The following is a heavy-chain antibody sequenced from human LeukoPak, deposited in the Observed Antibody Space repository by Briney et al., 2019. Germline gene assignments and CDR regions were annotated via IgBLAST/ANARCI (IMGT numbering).Heavy chain of an antibody. V-gene: IGHV3-23*01. J-gene: IGHJ3*02. D-gene: IGHD3-10*01. CDR3: ARALLWFGEPRDDAFDI. CDR2: LSGSGITT. CDR1: GFTFSNSA. Sequence: PGGSLRLSCAASGFTFSNSAMSWVRQAPGKGLEWVSTLSGSGITTYYADSVKGRFTISRDNSKNTLYLQMNSLRAEDTAVYYCARALLWFGEPRDDAFDIWGQGTMVTVSS.